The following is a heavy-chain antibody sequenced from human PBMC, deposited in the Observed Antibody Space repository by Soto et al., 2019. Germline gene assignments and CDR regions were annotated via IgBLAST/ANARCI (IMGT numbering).Heavy chain of an antibody. D-gene: IGHD1-26*01. Sequence: EVQLFESGGDLAQPGGSLRLSCVVSGGSFNTYVMNWVRQAPGKGLEWVSGVTGSGGTTWYADSVKGRFTISRDNSNNTLFLQMNGLRAEDTALYYCVKSQSGSYFAAFDIWGQGTMVTVSS. CDR2: VTGSGGTT. CDR3: VKSQSGSYFAAFDI. CDR1: GGSFNTYV. V-gene: IGHV3-23*01. J-gene: IGHJ3*02.